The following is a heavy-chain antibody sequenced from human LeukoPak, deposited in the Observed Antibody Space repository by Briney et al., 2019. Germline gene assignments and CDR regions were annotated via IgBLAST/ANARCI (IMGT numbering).Heavy chain of an antibody. CDR1: GGSFSGYY. Sequence: PSETLSLTCAVYGGSFSGYYWSWIRQPPGKGLEWIGEINHSGSTNYNPSLKSRVTISVDTSKNQFSLKLSSVTAADTAVYYCARAPPTYCYDSSGYGGHNWFDPWGQGTLVTVSS. CDR2: INHSGST. D-gene: IGHD3-22*01. J-gene: IGHJ5*02. V-gene: IGHV4-34*01. CDR3: ARAPPTYCYDSSGYGGHNWFDP.